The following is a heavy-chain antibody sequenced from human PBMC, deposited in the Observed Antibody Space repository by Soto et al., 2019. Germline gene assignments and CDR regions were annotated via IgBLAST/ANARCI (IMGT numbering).Heavy chain of an antibody. Sequence: SVKVSCKASGGTFSSYAISWVRQAPGQGLEWMGGIIPIFGTANYAQKFQGRVTITADESTSTAYMELSSLRSEDTAVYYCAGGNWNGRAPFAYWGQGTLVTSAS. CDR2: IIPIFGTA. D-gene: IGHD1-1*01. CDR3: AGGNWNGRAPFAY. J-gene: IGHJ4*02. CDR1: GGTFSSYA. V-gene: IGHV1-69*13.